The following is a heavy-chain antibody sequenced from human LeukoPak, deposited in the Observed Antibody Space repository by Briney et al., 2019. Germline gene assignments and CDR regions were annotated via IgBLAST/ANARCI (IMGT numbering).Heavy chain of an antibody. J-gene: IGHJ6*02. V-gene: IGHV3-13*01. D-gene: IGHD2-15*01. CDR3: ARARRYCSGGSCYYYGMDV. CDR2: IGTAGDT. Sequence: PGGSLRLSCAASGFTFSSYDMYWVRQATGKGLEWVSAIGTAGDTYYPGSVKGRFTISRENAKNSLYLQMNSLRAGDTAVYYCARARRYCSGGSCYYYGMDVWGQGTTVTVSS. CDR1: GFTFSSYD.